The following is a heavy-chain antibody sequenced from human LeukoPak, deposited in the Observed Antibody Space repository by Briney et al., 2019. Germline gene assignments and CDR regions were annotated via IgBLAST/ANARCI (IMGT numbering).Heavy chain of an antibody. J-gene: IGHJ4*02. CDR2: IYYSGST. CDR1: GGSSSSGDYY. V-gene: IGHV4-30-4*01. D-gene: IGHD2-2*01. Sequence: PSETLSLTCTVSGGSSSSGDYYWGWIRQPPGKGLEWIWYIYYSGSTYYNPSLKRRGTRSVATSKTQFSLKLSSVTAADTAVYYCARVPAQAMSYFDYWGQGTLVTVSS. CDR3: ARVPAQAMSYFDY.